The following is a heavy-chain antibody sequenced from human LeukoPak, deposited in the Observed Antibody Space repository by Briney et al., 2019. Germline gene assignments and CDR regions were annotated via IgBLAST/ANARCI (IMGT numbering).Heavy chain of an antibody. J-gene: IGHJ4*02. Sequence: SVKVSCKASGGTFITYAISWVRQAPGQGLEWMGRIIPILNITNYAQKFQGRVTITADKSTDTAYMELSNLRSEDTAVYFCARDRALVRELWSASAFDYWGQGTLVTVSS. D-gene: IGHD5-18*01. CDR2: IIPILNIT. CDR1: GGTFITYA. CDR3: ARDRALVRELWSASAFDY. V-gene: IGHV1-69*04.